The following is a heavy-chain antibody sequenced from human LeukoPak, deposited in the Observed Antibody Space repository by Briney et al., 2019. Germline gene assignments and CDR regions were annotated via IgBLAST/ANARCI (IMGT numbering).Heavy chain of an antibody. CDR1: GGSIRSYY. J-gene: IGHJ3*02. CDR3: ASLTTADAFDI. D-gene: IGHD3-22*01. CDR2: IYDSGST. V-gene: IGHV4-59*01. Sequence: SETLSLTCTVSGGSIRSYYWSWIRQPPGKGLEWIGYIYDSGSTNYSPSLKSRVTISVDTSKNQFSLKLSSVTAADTAVFYCASLTTADAFDIWGQGTMVTVSS.